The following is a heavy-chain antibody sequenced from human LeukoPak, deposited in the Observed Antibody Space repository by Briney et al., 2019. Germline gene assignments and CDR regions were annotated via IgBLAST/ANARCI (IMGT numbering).Heavy chain of an antibody. CDR1: GYTFTSYG. D-gene: IGHD4-17*01. J-gene: IGHJ4*02. Sequence: ASVKVSCKASGYTFTSYGVSWVRQAPGQGLEWMGWISAYNGNTNYAQKLQGRVTMTTDTSTSTAYMELRSLRSDDTAVYYCARDAMFDYGDYGDFDYWGQGTLVTVSS. V-gene: IGHV1-18*01. CDR2: ISAYNGNT. CDR3: ARDAMFDYGDYGDFDY.